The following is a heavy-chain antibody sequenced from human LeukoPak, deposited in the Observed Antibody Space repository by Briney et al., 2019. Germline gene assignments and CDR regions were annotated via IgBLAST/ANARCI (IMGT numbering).Heavy chain of an antibody. J-gene: IGHJ6*03. CDR3: AKWGSYDILTGYSPRGYYYYMDV. D-gene: IGHD3-9*01. CDR2: IRYDGSNK. V-gene: IGHV3-30*02. CDR1: GFTFSSYG. Sequence: GGSLRLSCAASGFTFSSYGMHWVRQAPGKGLEWVAFIRYDGSNKYYADSVKGRSTISRDNSKNTLYLQMNSLRAEDTAVYYCAKWGSYDILTGYSPRGYYYYMDVWGKGTTVTISS.